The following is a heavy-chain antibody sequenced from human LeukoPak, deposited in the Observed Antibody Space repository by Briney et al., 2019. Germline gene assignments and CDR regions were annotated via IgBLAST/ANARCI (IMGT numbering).Heavy chain of an antibody. CDR3: ARGAGRGMAV. CDR2: LNPDGSEK. J-gene: IGHJ6*02. CDR1: GFTFSSYW. Sequence: GGSLRLSCAASGFTFSSYWMSWVRQAPGKGLEWVANLNPDGSEKYHVDSLKGRFTISRDNAKNSLYLQMNSLRAEDTAVYYCARGAGRGMAVWAKGPRSPSP. V-gene: IGHV3-7*05.